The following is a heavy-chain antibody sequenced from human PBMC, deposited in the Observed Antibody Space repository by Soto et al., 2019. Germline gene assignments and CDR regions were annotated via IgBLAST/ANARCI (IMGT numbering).Heavy chain of an antibody. CDR2: ISGSGGST. J-gene: IGHJ6*03. Sequence: EVQLLESGGGLVQPGGSLRLSCAASGFTFSSYAMSWVRQAPGKGLEWVSAISGSGGSTYYADSVKGRFTISRDNSKHTLYLQMNRLRAEDTAVYYCAKDYVSTNYYDYMDVWGKGTTVTVSS. CDR1: GFTFSSYA. D-gene: IGHD1-26*01. V-gene: IGHV3-23*01. CDR3: AKDYVSTNYYDYMDV.